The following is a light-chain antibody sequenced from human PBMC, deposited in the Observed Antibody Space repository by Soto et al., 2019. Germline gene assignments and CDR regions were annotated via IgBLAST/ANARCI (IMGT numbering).Light chain of an antibody. J-gene: IGKJ1*01. CDR2: GAF. V-gene: IGKV3-11*01. CDR1: PSVANF. CDR3: QQRSNWPPWT. Sequence: EIVLTQSPATLSLCPGERATLSCRASPSVANFVAWYQQKPGQAPRLLIYGAFNRATGIPARFSGSGSGTDFTLTISSLEPEDSAVYYCQQRSNWPPWTFGQGTKVDIK.